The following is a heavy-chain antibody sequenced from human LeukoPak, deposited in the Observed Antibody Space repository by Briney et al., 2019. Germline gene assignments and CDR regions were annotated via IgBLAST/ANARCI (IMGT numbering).Heavy chain of an antibody. CDR2: LSNSGGSGGTT. Sequence: GGSLRLSCAASGFTFSTYAMSWVRQAPGKGLERVSALSNSGGSGGTTYFADSVKGRFSISRDNSKSTLYLQLSSLTAEDSAVYYCAEAMSTDHYDSKGFYRVDFDSWGQGTLVTVSS. V-gene: IGHV3-23*01. CDR3: AEAMSTDHYDSKGFYRVDFDS. J-gene: IGHJ4*02. D-gene: IGHD3-22*01. CDR1: GFTFSTYA.